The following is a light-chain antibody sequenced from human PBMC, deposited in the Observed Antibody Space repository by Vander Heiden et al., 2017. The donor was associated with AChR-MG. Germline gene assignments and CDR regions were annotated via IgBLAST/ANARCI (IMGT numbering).Light chain of an antibody. Sequence: DIVLTQSPVTLSLSPGERATLPCRASESVSSSLAWYQQRPGQPPRLLIYEVSSRATGIPARFSASGSGTDFTLTITDLEPEDSAVYYCQQRSNWPRITFGQGTRLEI. CDR3: QQRSNWPRIT. J-gene: IGKJ5*01. CDR1: ESVSSS. V-gene: IGKV3-11*01. CDR2: EVS.